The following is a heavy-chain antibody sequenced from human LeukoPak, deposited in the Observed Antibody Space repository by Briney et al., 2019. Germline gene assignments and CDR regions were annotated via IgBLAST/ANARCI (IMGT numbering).Heavy chain of an antibody. V-gene: IGHV1-46*01. CDR2: INPSGGST. Sequence: ASVKVSCKASGYTFTSYYMHWVRQAPGQGLEWMGIINPSGGSTSYAQKFQGRATMTRDTSTSTVHMELSSLRSEDTAVYYCARRGVDGYSYGPDAFDIWGQGTMVTVSS. J-gene: IGHJ3*02. CDR1: GYTFTSYY. CDR3: ARRGVDGYSYGPDAFDI. D-gene: IGHD5-18*01.